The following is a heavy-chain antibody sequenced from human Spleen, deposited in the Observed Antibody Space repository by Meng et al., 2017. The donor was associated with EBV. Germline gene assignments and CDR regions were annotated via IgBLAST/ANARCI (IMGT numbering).Heavy chain of an antibody. CDR1: GYTFNTYC. J-gene: IGHJ4*02. D-gene: IGHD2-15*01. CDR2: ISAYNGNT. Sequence: VPLVQVGPEVKKPGAPLKVSCKTSGYTFNTYCFSWVRPAPGQRLGWMGWISAYNGNTDYAQKFQGTLIMTTDTSTCTAYMELKNLRSAATSVYYCPGDTVVGALNPLDFWGQGTLVTVSS. CDR3: PGDTVVGALNPLDF. V-gene: IGHV1-18*01.